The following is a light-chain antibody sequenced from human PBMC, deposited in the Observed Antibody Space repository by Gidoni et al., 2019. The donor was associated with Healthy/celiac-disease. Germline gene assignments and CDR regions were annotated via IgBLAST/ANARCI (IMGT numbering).Light chain of an antibody. CDR1: QSVSSSY. Sequence: EIVLTQSPGTLSLSPGERATLSCRAIQSVSSSYLAWYQQKPGQAPSLLIYGASSRATGIPDRFSGSGSGTDFTLTISRLEPEDVAVYYCQQYGSSPRFTFGPGTKVDIK. J-gene: IGKJ3*01. CDR3: QQYGSSPRFT. V-gene: IGKV3-20*01. CDR2: GAS.